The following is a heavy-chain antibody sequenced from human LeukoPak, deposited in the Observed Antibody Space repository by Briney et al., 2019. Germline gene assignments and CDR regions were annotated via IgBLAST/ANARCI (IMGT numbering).Heavy chain of an antibody. CDR1: GYTFTGYY. CDR3: ARFNSGYDGLELDY. V-gene: IGHV1-2*02. J-gene: IGHJ4*02. D-gene: IGHD5-12*01. CDR2: INPNSGGT. Sequence: GASVKVSCKASGYTFTGYYMHWVRQAPGQGLEWMGWINPNSGGTNYEQKFQGRVTMTRDTSISTAYMELSRLRSDDTAVYYCARFNSGYDGLELDYWGQGTLVTVSS.